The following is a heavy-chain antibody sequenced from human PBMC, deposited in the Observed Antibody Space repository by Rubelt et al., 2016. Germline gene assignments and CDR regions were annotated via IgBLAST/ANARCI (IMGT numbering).Heavy chain of an antibody. J-gene: IGHJ6*02. V-gene: IGHV3-21*01. CDR3: APIFGVPDYGMDV. D-gene: IGHD3-3*01. Sequence: PRGESGGGLVQPGGSLRLSCKASGFRVSSDYISWVRQAPGKGLEWVSSISSSSSYIYSADSVKGRFTISRENAKNSLYLQMNSLTAEETAVYYCAPIFGVPDYGMDVWGQGTTVTVSS. CDR2: ISSSSSYI. CDR1: GFRVSSDY.